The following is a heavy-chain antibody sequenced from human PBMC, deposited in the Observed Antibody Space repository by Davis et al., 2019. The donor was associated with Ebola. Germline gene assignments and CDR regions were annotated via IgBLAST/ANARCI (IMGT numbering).Heavy chain of an antibody. Sequence: GESLKISCAASGFTFSSYGMHWVRQAPGKGLEWVAVIWYDGSNKYYADSVKGRFTISRDNSKNTLYLQMNSLRAEDTAVYYCARDLATVTSYYYYGMDVWGQGTTVTVSS. CDR3: ARDLATVTSYYYYGMDV. CDR2: IWYDGSNK. D-gene: IGHD4-17*01. J-gene: IGHJ6*02. V-gene: IGHV3-33*01. CDR1: GFTFSSYG.